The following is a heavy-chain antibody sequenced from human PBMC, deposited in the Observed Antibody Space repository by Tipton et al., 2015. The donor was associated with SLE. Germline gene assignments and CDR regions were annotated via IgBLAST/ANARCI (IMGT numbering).Heavy chain of an antibody. Sequence: SLRLSCAASGFSFTSYAMNWVRQAPGKGLEWVSLIYSAGSTSYADSVKGRFTVSRDTSKNTLYLQMNSLRAEDTAVYYCAKDTDFDYGGQGSLVTVSS. CDR2: IYSAGST. CDR3: AKDTDFDY. CDR1: GFSFTSYA. J-gene: IGHJ4*02. V-gene: IGHV3-23*03.